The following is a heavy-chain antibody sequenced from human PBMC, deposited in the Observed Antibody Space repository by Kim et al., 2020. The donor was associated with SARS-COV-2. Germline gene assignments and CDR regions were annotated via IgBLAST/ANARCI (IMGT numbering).Heavy chain of an antibody. Sequence: ASVKVSCKASGYTFTDHYVHWVRQAPGQGLEWMGWINPDSGATYYEHKFQGRVTVTGDRSITTIYMDLSSLRSDHTAVYYCTRARAITGLDPWGQGTLVT. CDR2: INPDSGAT. CDR3: TRARAITGLDP. V-gene: IGHV1-2*02. CDR1: GYTFTDHY. J-gene: IGHJ5*02.